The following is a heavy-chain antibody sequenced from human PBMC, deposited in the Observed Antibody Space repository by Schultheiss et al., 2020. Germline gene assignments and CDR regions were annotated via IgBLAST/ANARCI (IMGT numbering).Heavy chain of an antibody. Sequence: SETLSLTCTVSGGSISSGDYYWSWIRQPPGKGLEWIGYIYYSGSTYYNPSLKSRVTISVDTSKNQFSLKLSSVTAADTAVYYCARGVQSARGLLLGWFDPWGQGTLVTVSS. CDR1: GGSISSGDYY. CDR3: ARGVQSARGLLLGWFDP. J-gene: IGHJ5*02. V-gene: IGHV4-30-4*01. D-gene: IGHD2-15*01. CDR2: IYYSGST.